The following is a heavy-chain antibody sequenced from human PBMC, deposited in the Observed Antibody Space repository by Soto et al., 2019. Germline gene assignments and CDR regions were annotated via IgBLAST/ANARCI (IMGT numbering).Heavy chain of an antibody. J-gene: IGHJ5*02. CDR1: GGSSSSSNW. CDR2: LYHSGST. V-gene: IGHV4-4*02. CDR3: ARVPGPSDVRRGYNPHNYCFDP. D-gene: IGHD3-3*01. Sequence: SEALSLTCAVSGGSSSSSNWWSWIRQAPGKGLEWIGDLYHSGSTNYNPSLKSRVTISVVKTKIQFSLKLSPGSAEDTAVSYCARVPGPSDVRRGYNPHNYCFDPWAQGTLVTVSS.